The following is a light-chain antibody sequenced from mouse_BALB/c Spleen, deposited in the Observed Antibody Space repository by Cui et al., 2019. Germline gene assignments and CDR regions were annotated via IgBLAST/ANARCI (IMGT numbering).Light chain of an antibody. CDR3: QQSNDDPWT. Sequence: DIVLTQSPASLAVSLGQRATISCRASESVDSNGNSFMHWYQKKPGQPPKLLIYLASNLESGIPARFSGSGSRTDFTLTINPVEADDVATYYCQQSNDDPWTFGGGTKLEIK. CDR2: LAS. J-gene: IGKJ1*01. CDR1: ESVDSNGNSF. V-gene: IGKV3-5*01.